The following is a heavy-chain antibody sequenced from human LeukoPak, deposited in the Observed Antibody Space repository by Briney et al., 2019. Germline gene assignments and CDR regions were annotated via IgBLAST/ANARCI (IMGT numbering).Heavy chain of an antibody. J-gene: IGHJ4*02. CDR3: ARESGWYPY. CDR1: GFTLSKNW. V-gene: IGHV3-74*01. D-gene: IGHD6-19*01. CDR2: ITTDETSL. Sequence: GGSLRLSCTGSGFTLSKNWVYWVRQAPGERLVWVSRITTDETSLSYAASVKGRLTISRDNAKNTLYLQMNSLRAEDTAVYYCARESGWYPYWGQGTLVTVSS.